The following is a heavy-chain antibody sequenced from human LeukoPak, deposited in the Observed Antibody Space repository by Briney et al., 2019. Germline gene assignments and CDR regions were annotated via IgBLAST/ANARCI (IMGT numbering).Heavy chain of an antibody. CDR1: GGSFSSYY. Sequence: AETLSLTCTLSGGSFSSYYWSWIRQPAGKGLEWIGRIYTSAGTDYNSSLKSRVTMSVDTSKNQVSLKLSSVTAADTAVYYCATGDGHNSFDYWGQGTLVTVSS. D-gene: IGHD5-24*01. J-gene: IGHJ4*02. V-gene: IGHV4-4*07. CDR2: IYTSAGT. CDR3: ATGDGHNSFDY.